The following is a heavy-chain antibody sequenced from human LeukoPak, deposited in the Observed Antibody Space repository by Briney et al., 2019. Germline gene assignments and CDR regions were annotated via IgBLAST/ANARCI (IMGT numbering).Heavy chain of an antibody. D-gene: IGHD3-3*01. CDR1: GFTFSSYG. CDR3: AKDFTIFGVKVYYFDY. V-gene: IGHV3-30*02. Sequence: GGSLKLSCAASGFTFSSYGMHWIRQAPGKGLEWVAFIRYDGSNKYYADSVKGRFTISRDNSKNTLYLQMNSLRAEDTAVYYCAKDFTIFGVKVYYFDYWGQGTLVTVSS. J-gene: IGHJ4*02. CDR2: IRYDGSNK.